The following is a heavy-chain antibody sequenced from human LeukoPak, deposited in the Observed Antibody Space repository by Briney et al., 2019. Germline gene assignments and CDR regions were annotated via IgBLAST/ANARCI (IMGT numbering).Heavy chain of an antibody. CDR1: GFTFSSYS. Sequence: PGGSLRLSCAASGFTFSSYSMNWVRQAPGAGLEWVSYISSCSNTIYYADSLKGRFTISRDNAKNSLDLQMNSVRAEDTAVYYCARYCSSASCYRGFDYWGQGTLVTVSS. CDR3: ARYCSSASCYRGFDY. V-gene: IGHV3-48*01. CDR2: ISSCSNTI. J-gene: IGHJ4*02. D-gene: IGHD2-2*02.